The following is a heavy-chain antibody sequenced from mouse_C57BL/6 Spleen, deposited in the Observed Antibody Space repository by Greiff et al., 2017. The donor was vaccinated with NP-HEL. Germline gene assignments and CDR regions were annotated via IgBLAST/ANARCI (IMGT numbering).Heavy chain of an antibody. CDR2: IDPETGGT. Sequence: QVQLKESGAELVRPGASVTLSCKASGYTFTDYEMHWVKQTPVHGLEWIGAIDPETGGTAYNQKFKGKAILTADKSSSTAYMELRSLTSEDSAVYYCTRSGVITTVVDWYFDVWGTGTTVTVSS. V-gene: IGHV1-15*01. D-gene: IGHD1-1*01. CDR1: GYTFTDYE. CDR3: TRSGVITTVVDWYFDV. J-gene: IGHJ1*03.